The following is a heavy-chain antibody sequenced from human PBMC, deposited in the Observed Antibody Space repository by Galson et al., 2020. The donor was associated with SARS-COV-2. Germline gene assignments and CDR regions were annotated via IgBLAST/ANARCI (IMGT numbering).Heavy chain of an antibody. CDR3: ARDGDTAMVYLGWFDP. CDR2: IIPILGIA. V-gene: IGHV1-69*04. D-gene: IGHD5-18*01. J-gene: IGHJ5*02. Sequence: ASVKVSCKASGGTFSSYTISWVRQAPGQGLEWMGRIIPILGIANYAQKFQGRVTITADKSTSTAYMELSSLRSEDTAVYYCARDGDTAMVYLGWFDPWGQGTLVTVSS. CDR1: GGTFSSYT.